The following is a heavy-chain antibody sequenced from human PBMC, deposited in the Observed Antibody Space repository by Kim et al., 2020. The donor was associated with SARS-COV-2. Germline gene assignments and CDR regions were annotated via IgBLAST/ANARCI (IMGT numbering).Heavy chain of an antibody. CDR3: ARDARRSGMDV. CDR1: GGSISSGGYY. Sequence: SETLSLTCTVSGGSISSGGYYWSWIRQHPGKGLEWIGYIYYSGSTYYNPSLKSRVTISVDTSKNQFSLKLSSVTAADTAVYYCARDARRSGMDVWGQGTTVTVSS. V-gene: IGHV4-31*03. J-gene: IGHJ6*02. CDR2: IYYSGST.